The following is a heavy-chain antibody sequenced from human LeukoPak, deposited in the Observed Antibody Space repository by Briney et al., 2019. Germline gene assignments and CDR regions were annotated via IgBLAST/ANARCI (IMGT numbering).Heavy chain of an antibody. V-gene: IGHV3-30*02. CDR3: AVGGSYYGIIDY. J-gene: IGHJ4*02. Sequence: GGSLRLSCAASGFTFSSYGMHWVRQAPGKGLEWVAFIRYDGSNKYYADSVKGRFTISRDNSKNTLYLQMSSLRAEDTAVYYCAVGGSYYGIIDYWGQGTLVTVSS. CDR1: GFTFSSYG. D-gene: IGHD1-26*01. CDR2: IRYDGSNK.